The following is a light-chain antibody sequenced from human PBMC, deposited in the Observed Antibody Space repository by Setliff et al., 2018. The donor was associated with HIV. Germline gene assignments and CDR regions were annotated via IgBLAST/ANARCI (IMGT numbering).Light chain of an antibody. CDR2: EVT. V-gene: IGLV2-14*03. J-gene: IGLJ1*01. CDR3: NSFTSTTSYV. Sequence: QSALAQPASVSGSPGQSITRSCTGTSRDVGGGSNYVSWYQQHPGQAPKLIIFEVTKRPSGVSTRFSGSRSGNRASLPLSGRQAEDEADYYCNSFTSTTSYVFGAGTKVTVL. CDR1: SRDVGGGSNY.